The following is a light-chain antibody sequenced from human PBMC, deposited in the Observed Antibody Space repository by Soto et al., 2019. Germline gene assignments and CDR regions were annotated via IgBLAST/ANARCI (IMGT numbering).Light chain of an antibody. CDR3: QQYSSWPLT. V-gene: IGKV3-15*01. J-gene: IGKJ4*01. CDR2: GAS. Sequence: EKVMTQSPATLSVSPGERASLSCRASQSVSSHFAWYQQKPGQAPRLLIYGASPRATGIPARLSGSGSGTEFPLTISCLQYEDSAVYYCQQYSSWPLTFGGGTKVEIK. CDR1: QSVSSH.